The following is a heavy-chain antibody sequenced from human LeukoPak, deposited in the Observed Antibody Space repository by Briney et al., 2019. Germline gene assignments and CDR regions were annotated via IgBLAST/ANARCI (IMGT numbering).Heavy chain of an antibody. D-gene: IGHD6-13*01. J-gene: IGHJ4*02. CDR2: IYYSGST. CDR1: GGSISSRSYY. CDR3: ARQQLGFDY. Sequence: SETLSLTCTVSGGSISSRSYYWGWIRQPPGKGLEWIGSIYYSGSTYYNPSLKSRVTISVDTSKNQFSLKLSSVTAADTAVYYCARQQLGFDYWGQGTLVTVSS. V-gene: IGHV4-39*07.